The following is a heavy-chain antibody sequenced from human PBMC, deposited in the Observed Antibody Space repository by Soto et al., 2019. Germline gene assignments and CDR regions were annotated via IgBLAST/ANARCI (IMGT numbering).Heavy chain of an antibody. CDR1: GGSISTSPHY. CDR2: IYYSEST. Sequence: KASETLSLTCTVSGGSISTSPHYWGWIRQPPGKGLEWIGSIYYSESTYYNPSLNSRVTISVDTSKNQFSLKLSSVTAADTAVYYCATPPAISSSFGVRHYYYMDVWGKGTTVTVSS. CDR3: ATPPAISSSFGVRHYYYMDV. J-gene: IGHJ6*03. V-gene: IGHV4-39*01. D-gene: IGHD6-13*01.